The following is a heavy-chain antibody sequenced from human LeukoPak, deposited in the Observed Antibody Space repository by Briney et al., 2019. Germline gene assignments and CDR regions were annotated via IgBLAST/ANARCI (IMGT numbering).Heavy chain of an antibody. CDR3: ARDLTRDSSGYYYDWFDP. Sequence: GASVKVSCKASGYTFTSYYMHWLRQAPGQGLEWMGIINPSGGSTSCAQKFQGRVTMTRGTSTSTVYMELSSLRSEDTAVYYCARDLTRDSSGYYYDWFDPWGQGTLVTVSS. CDR1: GYTFTSYY. V-gene: IGHV1-46*01. J-gene: IGHJ5*02. D-gene: IGHD3-22*01. CDR2: INPSGGST.